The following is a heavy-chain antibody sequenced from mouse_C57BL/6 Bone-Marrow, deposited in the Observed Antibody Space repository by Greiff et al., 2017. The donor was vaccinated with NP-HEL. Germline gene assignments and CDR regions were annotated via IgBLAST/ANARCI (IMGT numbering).Heavy chain of an antibody. J-gene: IGHJ2*01. CDR3: AREGYGDYGY. V-gene: IGHV1-55*01. CDR2: IYPGSGNT. D-gene: IGHD2-13*01. CDR1: GYTFTSYW. Sequence: QVQLQQPGAELVKPGASVKMSCKASGYTFTSYWITWVKQRPGKGLEWIGDIYPGSGNTNNKEKFKSKATLTVDTSTSTAYMQLSSLTSEESAVYYCAREGYGDYGYWGQGTTLTVSS.